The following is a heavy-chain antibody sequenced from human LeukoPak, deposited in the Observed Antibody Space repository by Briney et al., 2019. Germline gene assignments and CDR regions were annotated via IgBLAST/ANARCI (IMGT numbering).Heavy chain of an antibody. Sequence: SETLSLTCTVSGGSISSYYWSWIRQPPGKGLEWIGYIYYSGSTYYNPSLKSRVTISVDRSKNQFSLKLSSVTAADTAVYYCARGGGYSAGSDYWGQGTLVTVSS. CDR3: ARGGGYSAGSDY. CDR1: GGSISSYY. V-gene: IGHV4-59*12. D-gene: IGHD3-22*01. CDR2: IYYSGST. J-gene: IGHJ4*02.